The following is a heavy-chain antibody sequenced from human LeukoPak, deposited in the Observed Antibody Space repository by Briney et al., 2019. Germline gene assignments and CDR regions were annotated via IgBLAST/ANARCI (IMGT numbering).Heavy chain of an antibody. CDR1: GFTFSSYA. J-gene: IGHJ6*02. Sequence: GGSLRLSCAASGFTFSSYAMSWVRQSPARGLEWVASISPGGGTTYYADSVRGRFTISRVNSKSALFLEMNSLRGEDTAVYYCAREPYDISGYGMDVWGQGTMVTVSS. V-gene: IGHV3-23*01. CDR3: AREPYDISGYGMDV. CDR2: ISPGGGTT. D-gene: IGHD3-22*01.